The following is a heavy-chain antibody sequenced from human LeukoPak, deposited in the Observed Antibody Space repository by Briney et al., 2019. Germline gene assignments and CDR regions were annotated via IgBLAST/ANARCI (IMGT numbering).Heavy chain of an antibody. D-gene: IGHD3-22*01. CDR2: INHSGST. Sequence: SETLSLTCAVYGGSFSGYYWSWIRQPPGKGLEWIGEINHSGSTNYNPSLKSRVTISVDTSKNQFSLKLSSVTAADTAVYYCARDVSMMQGMDVWGQGTTVTVSS. CDR3: ARDVSMMQGMDV. V-gene: IGHV4-34*01. J-gene: IGHJ6*02. CDR1: GGSFSGYY.